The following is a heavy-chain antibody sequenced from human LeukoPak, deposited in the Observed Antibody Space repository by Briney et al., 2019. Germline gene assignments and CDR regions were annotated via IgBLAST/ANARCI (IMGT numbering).Heavy chain of an antibody. CDR2: IRYDGSNK. D-gene: IGHD3-22*01. V-gene: IGHV3-30*02. J-gene: IGHJ4*02. CDR3: AKGHSSGYNYYFDY. CDR1: GFTFSSYG. Sequence: GGSLRLSCAASGFTFSSYGMHWVRQAPGKGLEWVAFIRYDGSNKYYADSVKGRFTISRDNSKNSLYLQMNSLRAEDTALYYCAKGHSSGYNYYFDYWGQGTLVTVSS.